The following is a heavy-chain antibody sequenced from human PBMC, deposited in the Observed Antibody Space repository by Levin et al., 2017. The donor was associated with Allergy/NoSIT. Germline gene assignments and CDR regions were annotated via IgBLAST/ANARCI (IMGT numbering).Heavy chain of an antibody. CDR2: IYYSGST. J-gene: IGHJ5*02. V-gene: IGHV4-59*08. Sequence: KPGGSLRLSCTVSGGSISSYYWSWIRQPPGKGLEWIGYIYYSGSTNYNPSLKSRVTISVDTSKNQFSLKLSSVTAADTAVYYCARVEAVAGTGRDYNWFDPWGQGTLVTVSS. CDR3: ARVEAVAGTGRDYNWFDP. CDR1: GGSISSYY. D-gene: IGHD6-19*01.